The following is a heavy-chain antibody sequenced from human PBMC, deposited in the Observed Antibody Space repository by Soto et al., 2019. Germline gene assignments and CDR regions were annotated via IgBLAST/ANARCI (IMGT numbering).Heavy chain of an antibody. V-gene: IGHV4-30-4*01. CDR2: IYKSATT. CDR1: GDSISTVDYF. J-gene: IGHJ5*01. D-gene: IGHD2-15*01. Sequence: QVQLLESGPGLVKPSQTLSLTCSVSGDSISTVDYFWAWVRQPPGQALEYIGYIYKSATTYYNPSFESRVAISLDTSKSQFSLYVTSLTAADTAVYFCARGRYCRTGRCFPNWFDSWGQGTLGTVSS. CDR3: ARGRYCRTGRCFPNWFDS.